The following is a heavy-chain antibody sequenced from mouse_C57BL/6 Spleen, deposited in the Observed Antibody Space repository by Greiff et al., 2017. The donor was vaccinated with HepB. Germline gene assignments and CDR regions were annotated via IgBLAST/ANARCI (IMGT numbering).Heavy chain of an antibody. J-gene: IGHJ4*01. Sequence: QVQLQQSGPELVKPGASVKISCKASGYAFSSSWMNWVKQRPGKGLGWIGRIYPGDGDTNYNGKFKGKATLTADKSSSTAYMQLSSLTSEDSAVYFCAVAVVNAMDYWGQGTSVTVSS. D-gene: IGHD1-1*01. CDR1: GYAFSSSW. CDR3: AVAVVNAMDY. CDR2: IYPGDGDT. V-gene: IGHV1-82*01.